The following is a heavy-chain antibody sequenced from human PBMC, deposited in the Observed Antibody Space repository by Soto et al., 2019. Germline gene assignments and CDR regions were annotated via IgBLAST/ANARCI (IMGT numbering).Heavy chain of an antibody. CDR3: ARRGYCSGGSCYGWFDP. CDR2: IIPIFGTA. D-gene: IGHD2-15*01. Sequence: QVQLVQSGAEVKKPGSSVKVSCKASGGTFSSYAISWVRQAPGQGLEWMGGIIPIFGTANYAQKFQGRVTITADKSTSTVYMELSSLRSEDTAVYYCARRGYCSGGSCYGWFDPWGQGTLVTVSS. V-gene: IGHV1-69*06. J-gene: IGHJ5*02. CDR1: GGTFSSYA.